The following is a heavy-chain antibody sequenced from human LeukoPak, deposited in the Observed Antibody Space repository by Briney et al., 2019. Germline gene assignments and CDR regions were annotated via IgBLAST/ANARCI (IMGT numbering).Heavy chain of an antibody. J-gene: IGHJ4*02. V-gene: IGHV3-30*03. CDR3: ARSYDSSGYPYYFDY. Sequence: PGRSLRLSCAASGFTFSSYGMHWVRQAPGKGLEWVAVISYDGSNKYYADSVKGRFTISRDNSKNTLYLQMNSLRSEDTAVYYCARSYDSSGYPYYFDYWGQGTLVTVSS. D-gene: IGHD3-22*01. CDR1: GFTFSSYG. CDR2: ISYDGSNK.